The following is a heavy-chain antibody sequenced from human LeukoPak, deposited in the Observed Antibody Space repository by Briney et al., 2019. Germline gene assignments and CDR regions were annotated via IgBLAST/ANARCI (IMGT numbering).Heavy chain of an antibody. Sequence: PSQTLSLTCTVSGGSISSGGYYWSWIRQHPGKGLEWIGYIYYSGSTYYNPSLKSRVTISVDRSKSQFSLKLSSVTAADTAVYYCASALVVVPAATSAGYYYYGMDVWGQGTTVTVSS. CDR1: GGSISSGGYY. V-gene: IGHV4-31*09. J-gene: IGHJ6*02. CDR3: ASALVVVPAATSAGYYYYGMDV. CDR2: IYYSGST. D-gene: IGHD2-2*01.